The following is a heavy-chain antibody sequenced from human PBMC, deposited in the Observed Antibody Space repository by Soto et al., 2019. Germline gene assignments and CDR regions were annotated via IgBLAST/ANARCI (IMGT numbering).Heavy chain of an antibody. CDR3: AKGGHIDF. J-gene: IGHJ4*02. CDR2: IKADGSET. Sequence: GGALRLSCAASGFSFSTYWMSWVRQVPGTGLEWVANIKADGSETYYVDSVRGRFTISRDNAKTSLYLQMNSLRAEDTAVYYCAKGGHIDFCGQGTLVTVSS. D-gene: IGHD3-16*01. V-gene: IGHV3-7*03. CDR1: GFSFSTYW.